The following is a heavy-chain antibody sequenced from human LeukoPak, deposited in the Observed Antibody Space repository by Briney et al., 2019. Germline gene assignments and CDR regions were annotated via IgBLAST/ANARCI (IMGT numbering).Heavy chain of an antibody. V-gene: IGHV3-21*01. CDR3: ARDFSQWELREAFDI. CDR2: ISSSSSYI. D-gene: IGHD1-26*01. J-gene: IGHJ3*02. Sequence: PGGSLRLSCAASGFTFSSYSMNWVRQAPGKGLEWVSSISSSSSYIYYADSVKGRFTISRDNAKNSLYLQMNSLRAEDTAVYYCARDFSQWELREAFDIWGQGTMVTVSS. CDR1: GFTFSSYS.